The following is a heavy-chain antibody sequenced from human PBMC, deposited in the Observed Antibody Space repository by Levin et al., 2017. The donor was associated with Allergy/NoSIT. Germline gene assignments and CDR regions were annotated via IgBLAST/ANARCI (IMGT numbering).Heavy chain of an antibody. V-gene: IGHV3-15*01. Sequence: LGESLKISCAASGFTFSNAWMSWVRQAPGKGLEWVGRIKSKTDGGTTDYAAPVKGRFTISRDDSKNTLYLQMNSLKTEDTAVYYCTTGSYSGYDPFSFDYWGQGTLVTVSS. CDR2: IKSKTDGGTT. D-gene: IGHD5-12*01. CDR1: GFTFSNAW. J-gene: IGHJ4*02. CDR3: TTGSYSGYDPFSFDY.